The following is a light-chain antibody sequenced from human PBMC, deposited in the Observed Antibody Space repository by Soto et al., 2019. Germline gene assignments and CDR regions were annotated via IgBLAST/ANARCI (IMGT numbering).Light chain of an antibody. CDR2: KAS. CDR3: QQYYNWPT. Sequence: DIQMTQSPSTLPASVGDRVTITCRANQSISTWLAWYQQKPGKAPNLLIYKASRLETGVPSRFSGSGSGTEFTLTIISLQSEDFAVYYCQQYYNWPTFGQGTRLEIK. V-gene: IGKV1-5*03. J-gene: IGKJ5*01. CDR1: QSISTW.